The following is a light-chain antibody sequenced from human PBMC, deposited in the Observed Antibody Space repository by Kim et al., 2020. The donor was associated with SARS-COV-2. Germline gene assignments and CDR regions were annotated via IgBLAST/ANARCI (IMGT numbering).Light chain of an antibody. CDR2: GAS. J-gene: IGKJ2*01. Sequence: SQGDRATLSWRASQSVSGRYVAWYEQKPAQAPCLLIYGASSRAAGSPYRCGGSGSGKDFTLTSSSREPEDLAVYYCQQYGSPLGQGTKLE. CDR3: QQYGSP. V-gene: IGKV3-20*01. CDR1: QSVSGRY.